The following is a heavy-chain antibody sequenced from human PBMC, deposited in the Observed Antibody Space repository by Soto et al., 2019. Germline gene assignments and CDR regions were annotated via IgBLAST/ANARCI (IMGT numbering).Heavy chain of an antibody. D-gene: IGHD3-3*01. Sequence: GGSLRLSCAASGFAFSNYWMSWVRQAPGKGLEWVANIKQDASEKNYVDSVKGRFTISRDNAENSLYLQMNSLRAEDTAVYYCARGALNYDFWSGYWGALSKTFDYWGQGTLVTVSS. V-gene: IGHV3-7*01. CDR2: IKQDASEK. CDR3: ARGALNYDFWSGYWGALSKTFDY. CDR1: GFAFSNYW. J-gene: IGHJ4*02.